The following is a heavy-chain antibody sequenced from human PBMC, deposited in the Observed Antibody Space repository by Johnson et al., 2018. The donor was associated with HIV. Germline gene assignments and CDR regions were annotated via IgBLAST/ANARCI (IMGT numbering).Heavy chain of an antibody. CDR3: ARGLGYVFYGGNSNAFHV. J-gene: IGHJ3*01. D-gene: IGHD4-23*01. CDR1: GFTFSSYA. V-gene: IGHV3-30-3*01. CDR2: ISYDGSNK. Sequence: QVQLVESGGGVVQPGRSLRLSCAVSGFTFSSYAMHWVRQAPGEGLEWVAVISYDGSNKYYADSVKGRFTISRDNSKNTLYLQMNSPRVEDTAVYYCARGLGYVFYGGNSNAFHVWGQGTMVTVSS.